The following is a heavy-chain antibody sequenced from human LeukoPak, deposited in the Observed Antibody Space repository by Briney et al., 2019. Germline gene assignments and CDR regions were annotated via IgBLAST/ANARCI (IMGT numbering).Heavy chain of an antibody. J-gene: IGHJ6*02. Sequence: SETLSLTCAVDGGSFSGYYWSWIRQPPGKGLEWIGEVNHRGDTNYKPSLKSRVTISVDTSKSQFSLQLSSVTAADTALYYCARGIDHSGYCCALDVWGQGTTVTVSS. D-gene: IGHD6-25*01. CDR2: VNHRGDT. V-gene: IGHV4-34*01. CDR1: GGSFSGYY. CDR3: ARGIDHSGYCCALDV.